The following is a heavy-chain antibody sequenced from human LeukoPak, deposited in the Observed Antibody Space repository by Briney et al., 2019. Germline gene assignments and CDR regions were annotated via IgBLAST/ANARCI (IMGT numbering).Heavy chain of an antibody. D-gene: IGHD6-13*01. Sequence: GGSLRLSCTASGFTFGDYAMSWVRQAPGKGLEWVSSISSSSSYIYYADSVKGRFTISRDNAKNSLYLQMNSLRAEDTAVYYCARPKHRIAAAGDDAFDIWGQGTMVTVSS. CDR2: ISSSSSYI. J-gene: IGHJ3*02. V-gene: IGHV3-21*01. CDR1: GFTFGDYA. CDR3: ARPKHRIAAAGDDAFDI.